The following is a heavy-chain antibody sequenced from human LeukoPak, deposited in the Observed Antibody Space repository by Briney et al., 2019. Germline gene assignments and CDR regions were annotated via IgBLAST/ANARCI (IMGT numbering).Heavy chain of an antibody. V-gene: IGHV3-9*01. D-gene: IGHD1-26*01. CDR1: GFTFDDYA. CDR3: AKSHVGATYFDY. CDR2: IRWNSGSI. J-gene: IGHJ4*02. Sequence: GGSLRLSCAASGFTFDDYAMHWVRQAPGKGLEWVSGIRWNSGSIGYADSVKGRFTISRDNAKNSLYLQMNSLRAEDTALYYCAKSHVGATYFDYWGQGTLVTVPS.